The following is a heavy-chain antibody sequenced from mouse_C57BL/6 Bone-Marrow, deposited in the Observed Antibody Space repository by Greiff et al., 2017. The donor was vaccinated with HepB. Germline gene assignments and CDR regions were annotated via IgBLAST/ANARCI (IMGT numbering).Heavy chain of an antibody. V-gene: IGHV1-53*01. J-gene: IGHJ4*01. CDR2: INPSNGGT. Sequence: QVQLQQPGTELVKPGASVKLSCKASGYTFTSYWMHWVKQRPGQGLEWIGNINPSNGGTNYNEKFKSKATLTVDKSSSTAYMQLSSLPSEDSAVYYCARGGPMFTTKGGYAMDYWGQGTSVTVSS. CDR3: ARGGPMFTTKGGYAMDY. CDR1: GYTFTSYW. D-gene: IGHD2-2*01.